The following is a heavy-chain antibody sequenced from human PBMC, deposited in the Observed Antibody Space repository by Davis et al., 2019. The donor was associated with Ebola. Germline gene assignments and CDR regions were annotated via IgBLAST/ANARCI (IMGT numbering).Heavy chain of an antibody. V-gene: IGHV3-21*01. CDR1: GFTFSSYS. Sequence: GESLKISCAASGFTFSSYSMNWVRQAPGKGLEWVSSISSSSSYIYYADSVKGRFTISRDNAKNSLYLQMNSLRAEDTAVYYCARGTRGYGDPVGDYWGQGTLVTVSS. CDR2: ISSSSSYI. J-gene: IGHJ4*02. CDR3: ARGTRGYGDPVGDY. D-gene: IGHD4-17*01.